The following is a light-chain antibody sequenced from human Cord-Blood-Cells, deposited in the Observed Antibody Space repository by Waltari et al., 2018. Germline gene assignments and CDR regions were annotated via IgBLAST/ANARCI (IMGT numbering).Light chain of an antibody. CDR1: QSVLSSSNNKKN. V-gene: IGKV4-1*01. CDR2: WAS. J-gene: IGKJ3*01. Sequence: DIVMTQSPDSLAVALGERATIHCNSSQSVLSSSNNKKNLAWYQQKPGQPPKLLIYWASTRDSGVPDRFSGRGPGSGFTLPISRLQDEDGAVYCCQHYSSPPCTVGRGTKV. CDR3: QHYSSPPCT.